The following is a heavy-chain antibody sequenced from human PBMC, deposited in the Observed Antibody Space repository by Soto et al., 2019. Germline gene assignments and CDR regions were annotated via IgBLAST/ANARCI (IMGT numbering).Heavy chain of an antibody. J-gene: IGHJ3*02. V-gene: IGHV3-23*01. CDR3: ARETTIFCSNGVCHPDAFDI. D-gene: IGHD2-8*01. CDR1: GFAFNNFA. Sequence: GGSLRLSCEASGFAFNNFAMSWVRQAPGKGLEWVSSIGASGGSTYDADSVWGRFTISRDNSKNTLYLQMNGLRDEDTAVYYCARETTIFCSNGVCHPDAFDIWGQGTMVTVSS. CDR2: IGASGGST.